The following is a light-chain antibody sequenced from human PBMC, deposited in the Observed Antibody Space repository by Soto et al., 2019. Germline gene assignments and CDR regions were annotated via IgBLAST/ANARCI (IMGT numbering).Light chain of an antibody. J-gene: IGKJ4*01. CDR2: GAS. CDR1: QSVSSN. V-gene: IGKV3-15*01. Sequence: EIVMTQSPATLSVSPGERATLSCRGSQSVSSNLAWYQQKPGQALRLLIYGASTRATGIPARFSGSGSGTEFTLTISSLQSEEFAVYYCQQYNNWPLTFGGGNKVEIK. CDR3: QQYNNWPLT.